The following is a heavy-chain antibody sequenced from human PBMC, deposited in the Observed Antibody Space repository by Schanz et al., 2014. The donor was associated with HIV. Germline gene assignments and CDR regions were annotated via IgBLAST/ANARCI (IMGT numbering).Heavy chain of an antibody. Sequence: QVQLVESGGGVVQPGWSLRLSCVGSGFTFRNYGMHWVRQAPGKGLQWLASISFDGTNKYYGGSVKGRFTISRDNSKNTVYLEMNNLRSEDTAMYYCGKDGSRKVRFLEGPGWYFESWGRGTLVTASS. CDR1: GFTFRNYG. D-gene: IGHD3-9*01. CDR2: ISFDGTNK. V-gene: IGHV3-30*18. J-gene: IGHJ4*01. CDR3: GKDGSRKVRFLEGPGWYFES.